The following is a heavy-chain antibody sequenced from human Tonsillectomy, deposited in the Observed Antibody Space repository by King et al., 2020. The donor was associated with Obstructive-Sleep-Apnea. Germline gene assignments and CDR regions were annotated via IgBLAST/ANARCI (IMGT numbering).Heavy chain of an antibody. Sequence: VQLVESGGVVVQPGGALSLSCAASGFTLDDYAMHWFLQSRGKVLEWVSLISWDGGSTYYAVSVKGRFIICRDNSKNSLYLQMNSLRSEDTALYYCAKDVDIAGYNGMDVWGQGTTVTVSS. CDR1: GFTLDDYA. J-gene: IGHJ6*02. V-gene: IGHV3-43D*03. D-gene: IGHD5-12*01. CDR2: ISWDGGST. CDR3: AKDVDIAGYNGMDV.